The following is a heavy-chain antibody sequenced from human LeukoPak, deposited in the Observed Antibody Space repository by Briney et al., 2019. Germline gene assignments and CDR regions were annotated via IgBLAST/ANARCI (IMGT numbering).Heavy chain of an antibody. V-gene: IGHV4-34*01. Sequence: PSETLSLTCAVYGGSFSGYYWSWIRQPPGKGLEWIGEINHSGSTNYNPSLKSRVTISVDTSKNQFSLKLSSVTAADTAVYYCARGLXGDYFDYWGQGTLVTVSS. CDR1: GGSFSGYY. CDR2: INHSGST. J-gene: IGHJ4*02. CDR3: ARGLXGDYFDY.